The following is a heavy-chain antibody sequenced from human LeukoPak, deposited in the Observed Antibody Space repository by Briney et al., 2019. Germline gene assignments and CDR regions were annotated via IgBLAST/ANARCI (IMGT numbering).Heavy chain of an antibody. D-gene: IGHD3-10*01. V-gene: IGHV3-48*01. Sequence: GGSLRLSCAASGFSISIYDMNWVRQAPGKGLEWISYISSSGNTIYYGDSVKGRFTISRDSARNSLYLQMNSLRAEDTAVYYCARGSRVYYYGSGSYSPMDVWGKGTTVTISS. CDR3: ARGSRVYYYGSGSYSPMDV. J-gene: IGHJ6*03. CDR1: GFSISIYD. CDR2: ISSSGNTI.